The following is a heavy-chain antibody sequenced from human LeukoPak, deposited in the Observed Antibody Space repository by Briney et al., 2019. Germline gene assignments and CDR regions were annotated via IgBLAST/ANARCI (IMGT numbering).Heavy chain of an antibody. CDR3: AGHMDYDRHDYYSKWFDP. V-gene: IGHV5-51*01. CDR1: GYSFSTYW. CDR2: IYPGDSET. J-gene: IGHJ5*02. D-gene: IGHD3-22*01. Sequence: GESLKISCKGSGYSFSTYWIAWVRQMPGKGLEWMGIIYPGDSETRYSPSFRGQVSISVDKSINTADLQWSSLKASDTAMYYCAGHMDYDRHDYYSKWFDPWGQGTLVTVSS.